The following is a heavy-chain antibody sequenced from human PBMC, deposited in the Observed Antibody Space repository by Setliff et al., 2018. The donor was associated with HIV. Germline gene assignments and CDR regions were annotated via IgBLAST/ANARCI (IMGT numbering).Heavy chain of an antibody. CDR3: ARVYYFDSSGYYQRGDVFDI. Sequence: PSETLSLTCTVSGGSISSYYWSWIRQPPGKGLEWIGYIYYSGSTNYNPSLKSRVTISIDTSKSQISLKLTSVTAADTAMYHCARVYYFDSSGYYQRGDVFDIWGQGTMVTVSS. D-gene: IGHD3-22*01. CDR2: IYYSGST. J-gene: IGHJ3*02. V-gene: IGHV4-59*01. CDR1: GGSISSYY.